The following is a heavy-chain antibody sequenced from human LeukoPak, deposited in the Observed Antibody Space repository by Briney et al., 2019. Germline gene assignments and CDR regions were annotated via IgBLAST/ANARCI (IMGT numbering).Heavy chain of an antibody. J-gene: IGHJ4*02. Sequence: ASVKVSCKASGYTFTGYYMHWVRQAPGQGLERMGWINPNSGGTNYAQKFQGRVTMTRDTSISTAYMELSRLRSDDTAVYYCARDGLQYSSSWYFDSWGQGTLVTVSS. CDR1: GYTFTGYY. CDR3: ARDGLQYSSSWYFDS. V-gene: IGHV1-2*02. CDR2: INPNSGGT. D-gene: IGHD6-13*01.